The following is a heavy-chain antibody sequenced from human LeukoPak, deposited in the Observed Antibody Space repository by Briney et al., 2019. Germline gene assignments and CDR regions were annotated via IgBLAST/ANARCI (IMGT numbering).Heavy chain of an antibody. D-gene: IGHD6-19*01. CDR3: AKGGAVTGTMYFQY. CDR2: IRSSGDST. CDR1: GFTFPTYT. J-gene: IGHJ1*01. Sequence: GGSLRLSCAASGFTFPTYTMSWVRQAPGKGLEWVSAIRSSGDSTYYADSAKGRFTISRDNSKNTLHLQMNSLRAEDTALYYCAKGGAVTGTMYFQYWGQGTLVTVSS. V-gene: IGHV3-23*01.